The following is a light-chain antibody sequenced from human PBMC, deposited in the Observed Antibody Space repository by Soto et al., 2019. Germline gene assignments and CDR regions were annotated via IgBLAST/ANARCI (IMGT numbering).Light chain of an antibody. CDR3: LQDYNYPLT. V-gene: IGKV1-6*01. Sequence: AIQMTQSPSSLSASVGDRVTITCRASQGIRNDLGWYQQKPGKAPKLLIYAASSLQSGVPSRFSGSGSVTDFTLTISILQPEDFATYYCLQDYNYPLTFGGGTKVEIK. CDR1: QGIRND. J-gene: IGKJ4*01. CDR2: AAS.